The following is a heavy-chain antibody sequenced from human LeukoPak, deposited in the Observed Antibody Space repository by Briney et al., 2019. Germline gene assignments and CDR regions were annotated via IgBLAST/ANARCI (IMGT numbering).Heavy chain of an antibody. D-gene: IGHD4-17*01. Sequence: SVKVSCKASGYTFTSYDINWVRQAPGQGLEWMGGIIPIFGTANYAQKFQGRVTITADESTSTAYMELSSLRSEDTAVYYCAREPSYGVARVWYFDYWGQGTLVTVSS. V-gene: IGHV1-69*13. CDR1: GYTFTSYD. CDR2: IIPIFGTA. CDR3: AREPSYGVARVWYFDY. J-gene: IGHJ4*02.